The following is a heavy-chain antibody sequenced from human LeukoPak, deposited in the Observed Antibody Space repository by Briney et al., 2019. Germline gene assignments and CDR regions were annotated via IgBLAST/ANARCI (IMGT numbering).Heavy chain of an antibody. CDR3: TRSTSWAFDY. J-gene: IGHJ4*02. CDR1: GFTFSSHW. Sequence: GGSLRLSCAASGFTFSSHWMTWLHQAPGKGLEWVANIKPDGSEKYYVDSVKGRFTISRDNAKNSLYLQMNSLRAEDTAVYYCTRSTSWAFDYWGQGTLVTVSS. V-gene: IGHV3-7*01. D-gene: IGHD6-13*01. CDR2: IKPDGSEK.